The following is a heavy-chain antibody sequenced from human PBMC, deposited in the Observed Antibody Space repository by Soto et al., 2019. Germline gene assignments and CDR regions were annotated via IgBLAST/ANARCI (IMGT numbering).Heavy chain of an antibody. J-gene: IGHJ6*02. V-gene: IGHV1-8*01. CDR3: AIGGSPILYYYGMDV. D-gene: IGHD2-21*01. Sequence: ASVKVSCKASGYTFTSYDINWVRQATGQGLERIGWMNPNRGNTGYAQKYQGRVTMTRNTSISTAYMERSCLIFDVTSVYYCAIGGSPILYYYGMDVWGQGTTVTVSS. CDR1: GYTFTSYD. CDR2: MNPNRGNT.